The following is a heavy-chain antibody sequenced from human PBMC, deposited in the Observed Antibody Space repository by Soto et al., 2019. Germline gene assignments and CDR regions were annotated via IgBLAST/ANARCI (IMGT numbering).Heavy chain of an antibody. CDR3: VRGPYSSGSLYYLDY. D-gene: IGHD2-8*02. CDR1: GGTFSSYA. Sequence: SVKVSCKASGGTFSSYAISWVRQAPGQGLEWMGGIIPIFGTANYAQKFQGRVTITADKSTSTAYMELSSLASEDTAIYYCVRGPYSSGSLYYLDYWGQGTLVTVSS. CDR2: IIPIFGTA. V-gene: IGHV1-69*06. J-gene: IGHJ4*02.